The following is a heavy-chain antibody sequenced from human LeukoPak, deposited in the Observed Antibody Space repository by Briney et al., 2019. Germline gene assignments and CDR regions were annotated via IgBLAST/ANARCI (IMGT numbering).Heavy chain of an antibody. CDR2: IYYSGST. D-gene: IGHD4-11*01. Sequence: PSETLSLTCTVSGGSISSSSYYWGWIRQPPGKGLEWVGSIYYSGSTYYNPSLKSRVTISVDTSKNQFSLRLSSVTAADTAVYYCARYPRHSNFDYWGQGTLVTVSS. J-gene: IGHJ4*02. CDR1: GGSISSSSYY. CDR3: ARYPRHSNFDY. V-gene: IGHV4-39*01.